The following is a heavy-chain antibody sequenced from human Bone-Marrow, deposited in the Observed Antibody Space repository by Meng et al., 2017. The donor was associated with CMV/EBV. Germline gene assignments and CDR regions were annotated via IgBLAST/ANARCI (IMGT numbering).Heavy chain of an antibody. CDR2: IWYDGSNK. Sequence: GFTFSSEGMHGVRQAPGKGLEWVAVIWYDGSNKYYADSVKGRFTISRDNSKNTLYLQMNSLRAEDTAVYYCARGKFYYDSSGSTIDYWGQG. CDR3: ARGKFYYDSSGSTIDY. J-gene: IGHJ4*02. CDR1: GFTFSSEG. D-gene: IGHD3-22*01. V-gene: IGHV3-33*01.